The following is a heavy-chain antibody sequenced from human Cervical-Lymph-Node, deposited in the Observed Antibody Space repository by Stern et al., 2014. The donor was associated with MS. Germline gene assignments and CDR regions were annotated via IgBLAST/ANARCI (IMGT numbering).Heavy chain of an antibody. CDR2: IFPMFAKA. J-gene: IGHJ5*02. D-gene: IGHD3-10*01. Sequence: VQLVQSGAEVKKPGSSVRVSCKASGGSFKSYAFNWLRQAPGPGLEWMGDIFPMFAKANYAQKFQGRVTVTADEATNTVYMELSFLTSEDTAVYYCARERSIHYPAFAPWGQGTLVTVSS. CDR1: GGSFKSYA. V-gene: IGHV1-69*01. CDR3: ARERSIHYPAFAP.